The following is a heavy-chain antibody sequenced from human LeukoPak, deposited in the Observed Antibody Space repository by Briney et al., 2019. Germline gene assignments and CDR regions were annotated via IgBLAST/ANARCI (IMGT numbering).Heavy chain of an antibody. D-gene: IGHD3-10*01. Sequence: ASVKVSCKASGCTFTSYGISWVRQAPGQGLEWMGWISAYNGNTNYAQKLQGRVTMTTDTSTSTAYMELRSLRSDDTAVYYCARDTLLWFGELLNRALFDYWGQGTLVTVSS. V-gene: IGHV1-18*01. CDR3: ARDTLLWFGELLNRALFDY. CDR2: ISAYNGNT. CDR1: GCTFTSYG. J-gene: IGHJ4*02.